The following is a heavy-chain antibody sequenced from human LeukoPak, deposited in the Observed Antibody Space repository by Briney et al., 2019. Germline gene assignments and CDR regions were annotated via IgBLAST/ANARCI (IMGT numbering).Heavy chain of an antibody. Sequence: GGSLRLSCAASGFTFSSYGMHWVRQAPGKGLEGVAVISYDGSNKYYADSVKGRFTISRDNSKNTLYLQMNSLRAEDTAVYYCAKENLVVAVYFDYWGQGTLVTVSS. CDR1: GFTFSSYG. D-gene: IGHD2-15*01. CDR3: AKENLVVAVYFDY. CDR2: ISYDGSNK. V-gene: IGHV3-30*18. J-gene: IGHJ4*02.